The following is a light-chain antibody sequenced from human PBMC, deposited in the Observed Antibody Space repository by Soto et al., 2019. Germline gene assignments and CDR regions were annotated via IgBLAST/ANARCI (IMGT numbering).Light chain of an antibody. J-gene: IGKJ5*01. V-gene: IGKV3-20*01. CDR3: QQYGSSPRIT. Sequence: EIVLTQSPGTLSLSPGERATLSCRASQSVSSSYLAWYQQKPGQAPRLLIYGASSRATGIPERFSGSGSGTDFTLTISRLEPEDFAVYYCQQYGSSPRITFGQGTRLEIK. CDR2: GAS. CDR1: QSVSSSY.